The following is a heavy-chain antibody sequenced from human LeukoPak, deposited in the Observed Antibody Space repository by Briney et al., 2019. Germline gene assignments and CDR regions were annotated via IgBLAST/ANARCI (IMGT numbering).Heavy chain of an antibody. Sequence: SETLSLTCTVSGGSISSYYWSWIRQPPGKGLEWIGYIYYSGSTNYNPSLKRRVTISVDTSKNQFSLKLSSVTAADTAVYYCARAPGRIFFRFDYWGQGTLVTVSS. CDR2: IYYSGST. CDR3: ARAPGRIFFRFDY. D-gene: IGHD2-15*01. CDR1: GGSISSYY. J-gene: IGHJ4*02. V-gene: IGHV4-59*08.